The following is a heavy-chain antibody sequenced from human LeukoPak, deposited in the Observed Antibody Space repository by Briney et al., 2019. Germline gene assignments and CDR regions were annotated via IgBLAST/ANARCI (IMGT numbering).Heavy chain of an antibody. D-gene: IGHD6-6*01. J-gene: IGHJ6*02. CDR2: IIPIFGTA. Sequence: SVKVSCKASGGTFSSYAISWVRQAPGQGLEWMGGIIPIFGTANYAQKLQGRVTMTTDTSTSTAYMELRSLRSDDTAVYYCARGIAAPYYYYYYGMDVWGQGTTVTVSS. V-gene: IGHV1-69*05. CDR1: GGTFSSYA. CDR3: ARGIAAPYYYYYYGMDV.